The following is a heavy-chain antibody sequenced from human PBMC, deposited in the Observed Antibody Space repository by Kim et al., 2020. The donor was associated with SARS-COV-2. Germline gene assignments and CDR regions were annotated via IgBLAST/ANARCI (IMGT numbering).Heavy chain of an antibody. CDR1: GGSFSGYY. V-gene: IGHV4-34*01. J-gene: IGHJ4*01. CDR2: INHSGST. CDR3: ARGGLLAVAGTLLPYFYY. D-gene: IGHD6-19*01. Sequence: SETLSLTCAVYGGSFSGYYWSWIRQPPGKGLEWIGEINHSGSTNYNPSLKSRVTISVDTSKNQFSLKLSSVTAADTAVYYCARGGLLAVAGTLLPYFYY.